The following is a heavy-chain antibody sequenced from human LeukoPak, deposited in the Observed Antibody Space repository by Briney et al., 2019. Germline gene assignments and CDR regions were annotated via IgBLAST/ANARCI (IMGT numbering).Heavy chain of an antibody. J-gene: IGHJ4*02. Sequence: GGSLRLSCAASGFTFSSFGMHWVRQAPGKGLEWVAFIRYDGSNKYYTDAVKGRFTISRDNSKSTLYLQMNSLRAEDTAVYYCAICSRTTTGWSSIDYWGQGTLVTVSS. CDR1: GFTFSSFG. CDR3: AICSRTTTGWSSIDY. V-gene: IGHV3-30*02. CDR2: IRYDGSNK. D-gene: IGHD2-2*01.